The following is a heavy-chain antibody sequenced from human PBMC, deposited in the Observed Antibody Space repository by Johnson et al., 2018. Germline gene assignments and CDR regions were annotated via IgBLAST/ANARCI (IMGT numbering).Heavy chain of an antibody. CDR1: GFTFSFYW. Sequence: VQLVQSGGGLVQPGGSLRLSCAASGFTFSFYWMSWVRQAPGKGLEWVANIKLAGSEEFYVDSVKGRFSISRDNAKDSLYPQMNSLRPEDTAVYYCACERDAFDIWGQGTMVTVSS. CDR3: ACERDAFDI. CDR2: IKLAGSEE. V-gene: IGHV3-7*01. J-gene: IGHJ3*02.